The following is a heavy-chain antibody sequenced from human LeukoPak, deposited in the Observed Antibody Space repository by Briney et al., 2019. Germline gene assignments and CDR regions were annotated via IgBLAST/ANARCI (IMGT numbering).Heavy chain of an antibody. V-gene: IGHV1-18*01. J-gene: IGHJ5*02. CDR2: ISAYNGNT. CDR1: GYTFTSYG. CDR3: ARCHYYGSGSYYTSNWFDP. Sequence: ASVKVSCKASGYTFTSYGISWVRQAPGQGLEWMGWISAYNGNTNYAQKLQGRVTMTTDTSTSTAYMELRSLRSDDTAVYYCARCHYYGSGSYYTSNWFDPWGQGTLVTVSS. D-gene: IGHD3-10*01.